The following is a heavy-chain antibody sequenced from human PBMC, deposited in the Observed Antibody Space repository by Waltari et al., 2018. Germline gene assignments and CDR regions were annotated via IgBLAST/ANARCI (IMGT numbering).Heavy chain of an antibody. Sequence: QLQLQESGPGVVKPSETLYLTCSVSGGSITPSRHYWGWIRQPPGQGLEWIGTISYNGATYTSPSLKSRVTMSRDTSKNQLSLTLASVTAADTAVYYCATYIGASIGTAAFDVWGQGTMVTVSS. CDR3: ATYIGASIGTAAFDV. CDR2: ISYNGAT. CDR1: GGSITPSRHY. D-gene: IGHD5-12*01. J-gene: IGHJ3*01. V-gene: IGHV4-39*01.